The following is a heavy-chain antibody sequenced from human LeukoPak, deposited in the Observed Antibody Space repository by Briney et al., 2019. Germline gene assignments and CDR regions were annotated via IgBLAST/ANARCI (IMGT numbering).Heavy chain of an antibody. J-gene: IGHJ4*02. V-gene: IGHV1-8*01. Sequence: GASVKVSCTASGYTFTSYDINWVRQATGQGLEWMGWMNPNSGDTGYAQKFQGRVTMTRNTSLSTAYMELSSLRSDDTAAYYCARHDRDCYYRDWGQGALVTVSS. CDR2: MNPNSGDT. D-gene: IGHD3-22*01. CDR1: GYTFTSYD. CDR3: ARHDRDCYYRD.